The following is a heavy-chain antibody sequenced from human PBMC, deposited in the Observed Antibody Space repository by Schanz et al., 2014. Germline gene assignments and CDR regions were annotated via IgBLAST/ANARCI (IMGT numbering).Heavy chain of an antibody. CDR2: IKQHGNEK. CDR1: GFTFSSYW. Sequence: EVQLVESGGGLVQPGGSLRLSCAASGFTFSSYWMSWVRQAPGKGLEWVANIKQHGNEKYYVDSVKGRFTMSRDNSKNTLYLQMNSLRAEDTAVYYCAKARRKSNCSGGRCFHYSYCGMDGWGEGTTVAVSA. V-gene: IGHV3-7*05. D-gene: IGHD2-15*01. CDR3: AKARRKSNCSGGRCFHYSYCGMDG. J-gene: IGHJ6*04.